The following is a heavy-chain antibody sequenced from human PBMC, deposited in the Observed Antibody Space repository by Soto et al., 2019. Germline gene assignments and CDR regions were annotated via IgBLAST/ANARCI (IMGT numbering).Heavy chain of an antibody. V-gene: IGHV1-69*12. CDR2: IIPIFGTA. Sequence: QVQLVQSGAEVKKPGSSVKVSCKASGGTFSSYAISWVRQAPGQGLEWMGGIIPIFGTANYAQKFQGRVTITADESTSTAYMALSSLRSEDTAVYYCAREYDPCSSTSCYRYYYYGMDVWGQGTTVTVSS. J-gene: IGHJ6*02. D-gene: IGHD2-2*01. CDR1: GGTFSSYA. CDR3: AREYDPCSSTSCYRYYYYGMDV.